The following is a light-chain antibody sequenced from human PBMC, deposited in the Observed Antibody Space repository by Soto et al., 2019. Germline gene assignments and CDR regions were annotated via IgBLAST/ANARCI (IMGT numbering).Light chain of an antibody. CDR1: QSISSY. V-gene: IGKV1-39*01. Sequence: DIQMTQSPSSLSASVGDRVTITCRASQSISSYLNWYQQKPGKAPKLLIYDASTLQSGVPSKFRCNGFGTDFTLTISSLLPEDFATYYCQQTYSTPPTFGGGTKVEIK. CDR2: DAS. CDR3: QQTYSTPPT. J-gene: IGKJ4*01.